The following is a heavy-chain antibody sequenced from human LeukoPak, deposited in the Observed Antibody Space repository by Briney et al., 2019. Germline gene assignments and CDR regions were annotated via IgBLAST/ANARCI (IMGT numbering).Heavy chain of an antibody. CDR3: AREKYYYGAGSYGLSWFYP. D-gene: IGHD3-10*01. CDR2: IYYSGST. Sequence: SETPSLTCTVSGGSLSSYFWSWIRQPPGKGLEWIGDIYYSGSTNYNPSLKSRVTISVDTSKNQFSLKLSSVTAADTAVYYCAREKYYYGAGSYGLSWFYPWGQGTLVTVSS. J-gene: IGHJ5*02. V-gene: IGHV4-59*01. CDR1: GGSLSSYF.